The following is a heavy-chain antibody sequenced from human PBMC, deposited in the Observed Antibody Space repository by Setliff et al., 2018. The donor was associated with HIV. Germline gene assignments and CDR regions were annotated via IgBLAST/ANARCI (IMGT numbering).Heavy chain of an antibody. J-gene: IGHJ4*02. D-gene: IGHD6-13*01. V-gene: IGHV1-18*01. CDR3: AREYHIAPAGTRVANYFDY. CDR2: ISTYSDET. Sequence: ASVKVSCKPSGYTFTAYGLSWVRQAPGQGLEWMGWISTYSDETSYAQRLQGRVTMTTDTSTSTAYMELRRLTFDDTAVYYCAREYHIAPAGTRVANYFDYWGQGTLVTVSS. CDR1: GYTFTAYG.